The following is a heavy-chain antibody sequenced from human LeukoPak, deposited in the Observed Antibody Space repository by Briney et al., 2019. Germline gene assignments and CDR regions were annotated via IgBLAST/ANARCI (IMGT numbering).Heavy chain of an antibody. J-gene: IGHJ6*02. Sequence: GGSLRLSCAASGFTFSSYSMNWVRQAPGKGLEWVSSTSSSSSYIYYADSVKGRFTISRDNAKNSLYLQMNSLRAEDTAVYYCARSYYDFWSGGMDVWGQGTTVTVSS. D-gene: IGHD3-3*01. V-gene: IGHV3-21*01. CDR3: ARSYYDFWSGGMDV. CDR1: GFTFSSYS. CDR2: TSSSSSYI.